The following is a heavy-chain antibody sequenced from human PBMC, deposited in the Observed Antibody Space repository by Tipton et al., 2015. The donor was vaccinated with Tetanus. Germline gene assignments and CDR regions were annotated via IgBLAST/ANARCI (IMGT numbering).Heavy chain of an antibody. J-gene: IGHJ6*02. V-gene: IGHV3-33*01. Sequence: SLRLSCAASGFTFSSYGMHWVRQAPGKGLEWVAVIWYDGSNKYYADPVKGRLTISRDNSKNTLYLQMNSLRAEDTAVYYCARDQYQSWWGYGSGRPTQSYHFGIDGWDRGTTVPVSS. D-gene: IGHD3-10*01. CDR2: IWYDGSNK. CDR1: GFTFSSYG. CDR3: ARDQYQSWWGYGSGRPTQSYHFGIDG.